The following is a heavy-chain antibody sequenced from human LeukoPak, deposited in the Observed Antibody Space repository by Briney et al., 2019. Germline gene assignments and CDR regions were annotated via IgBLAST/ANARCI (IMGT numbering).Heavy chain of an antibody. J-gene: IGHJ5*02. CDR3: ARSDWFDP. CDR1: GFTFSTYW. V-gene: IGHV3-74*01. Sequence: GGSLRLSCAASGFTFSTYWMHWVRHAPGKGLVWVSRIHGDGRTTSYADSVKGRFTISRDNAKNTLYLQMNSLRAEDTAVYYCARSDWFDPWGQGTLVTVSS. CDR2: IHGDGRTT.